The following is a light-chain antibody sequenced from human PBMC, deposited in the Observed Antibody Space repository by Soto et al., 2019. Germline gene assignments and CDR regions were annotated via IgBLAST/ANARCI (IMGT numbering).Light chain of an antibody. V-gene: IGKV3-15*01. J-gene: IGKJ4*01. CDR1: QSFRGL. Sequence: EIVLAQCPGTLSVSPGERATLSFRDSQSFRGLLAWYQQKPGQAPRLLIYGASTRATGIPARFSGSGSGTEFTLTISSLQSEDFAVYYCQQYNNWPLLTFGGGTKVDIK. CDR3: QQYNNWPLLT. CDR2: GAS.